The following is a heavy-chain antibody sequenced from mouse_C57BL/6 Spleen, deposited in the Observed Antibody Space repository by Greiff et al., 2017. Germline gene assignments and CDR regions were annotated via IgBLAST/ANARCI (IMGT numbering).Heavy chain of an antibody. D-gene: IGHD3-2*02. CDR3: ARDSSGYVGAY. CDR1: GYSITSGYY. CDR2: ISYDGSN. V-gene: IGHV3-6*01. J-gene: IGHJ3*01. Sequence: EVQLQESGPGLVKPSQSLSLTCSVTGYSITSGYYWNWIRQFPGNKLEWMGYISYDGSNNYNPSLKNRISITRDTSKNQFFLKLNSVTTEDTATYYCARDSSGYVGAYWGQGTLVTVSA.